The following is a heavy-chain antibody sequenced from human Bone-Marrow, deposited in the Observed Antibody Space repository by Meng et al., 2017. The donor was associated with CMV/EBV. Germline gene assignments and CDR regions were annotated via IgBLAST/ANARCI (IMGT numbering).Heavy chain of an antibody. Sequence: ASVKVSCKASGYTFTGYYMHWVRQAPGQGLEWMGWISAYNGNTNYAQKLQGRVTMTTDTSTSTAYMELRSLRSDDTAVYYCARGRRALRYCSSTSCPAGAFDIWGQGTMVTV. V-gene: IGHV1-18*04. CDR2: ISAYNGNT. D-gene: IGHD2-2*01. J-gene: IGHJ3*02. CDR1: GYTFTGYY. CDR3: ARGRRALRYCSSTSCPAGAFDI.